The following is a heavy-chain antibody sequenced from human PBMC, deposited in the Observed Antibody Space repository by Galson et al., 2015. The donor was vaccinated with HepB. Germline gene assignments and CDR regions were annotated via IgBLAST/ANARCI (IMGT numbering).Heavy chain of an antibody. J-gene: IGHJ6*02. CDR3: ARDRRIQLWTKYYYYGMDV. CDR2: INSDGSST. D-gene: IGHD5-18*01. V-gene: IGHV3-74*01. CDR1: GFTFSSYW. Sequence: SLRLSCAASGFTFSSYWMHWVRQAPGKGLVWVSRINSDGSSTSYADSVKGRFTISRDNAKNTLYLQMNSLRAEDTAVYYCARDRRIQLWTKYYYYGMDVWGQGTTVTVSS.